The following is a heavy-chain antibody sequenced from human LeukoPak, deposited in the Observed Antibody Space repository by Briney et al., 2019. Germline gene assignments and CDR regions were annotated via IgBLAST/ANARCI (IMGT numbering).Heavy chain of an antibody. Sequence: PSQTLSLTCTVSGGSISSGGYYWSWIRQPPGKGLEWIGYIYHSGSTYYNPSLKSRVTISVDRSKNQFSLKLSSVTAADTAVYYCARHLPGIAAAYGAFDIWGQGTMVTVSS. CDR2: IYHSGST. V-gene: IGHV4-30-2*01. CDR1: GGSISSGGYY. D-gene: IGHD6-13*01. J-gene: IGHJ3*02. CDR3: ARHLPGIAAAYGAFDI.